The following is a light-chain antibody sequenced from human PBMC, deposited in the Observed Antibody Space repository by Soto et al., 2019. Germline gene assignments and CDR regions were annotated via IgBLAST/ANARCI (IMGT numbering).Light chain of an antibody. CDR1: QSVSSIY. V-gene: IGKV3-20*01. Sequence: EIVLTQSPGTLSLSPGERATLSCRASQSVSSIYLAWYQQKPGQAPRLLIYGASSRATGIPDRFSGSGSETDFTLTISRLEPEEFAVYYCQQYGSLSVTFGQGTKVEIK. J-gene: IGKJ1*01. CDR2: GAS. CDR3: QQYGSLSVT.